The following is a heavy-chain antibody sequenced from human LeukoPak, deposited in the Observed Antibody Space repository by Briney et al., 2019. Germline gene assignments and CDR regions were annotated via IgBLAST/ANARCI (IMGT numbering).Heavy chain of an antibody. J-gene: IGHJ4*02. Sequence: GGSLRLSCAASGFTSSSYSTNWVRHAPGKGLERVSSITSTSSYIYYADSVKGRFTISRDNAKNSLYLQMNSLRAEDTAVYYCARGSSGSYYTLFDYWGQGTLVTVSS. CDR1: GFTSSSYS. CDR3: ARGSSGSYYTLFDY. CDR2: ITSTSSYI. D-gene: IGHD3-10*01. V-gene: IGHV3-21*01.